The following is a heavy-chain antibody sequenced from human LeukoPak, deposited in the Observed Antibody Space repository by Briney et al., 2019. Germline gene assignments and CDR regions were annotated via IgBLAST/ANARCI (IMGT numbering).Heavy chain of an antibody. CDR2: INPNSGGT. V-gene: IGHV1-2*02. J-gene: IGHJ4*02. D-gene: IGHD6-19*01. Sequence: ASVKVSCKASGYTFTGYYMHWVRQAPGQGLEWMGWINPNSGGTNYAQKFQGRVTMTRDTSISTAYMEMTSLRYDDTAVYYCGSASSSGWFVYFWGQGTLVTVSS. CDR1: GYTFTGYY. CDR3: GSASSSGWFVYF.